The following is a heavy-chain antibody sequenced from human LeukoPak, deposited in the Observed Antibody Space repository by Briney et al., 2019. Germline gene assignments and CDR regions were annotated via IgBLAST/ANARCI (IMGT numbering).Heavy chain of an antibody. D-gene: IGHD1-26*01. V-gene: IGHV3-30-3*01. CDR1: GFTFSSYA. J-gene: IGHJ5*02. CDR3: ARDTAGGSYLPDQ. CDR2: ISYDGSNK. Sequence: PGGSLRLSCAASGFTFSSYAMHWVRQAPGKGLEWVAVISYDGSNKYYADSVKGRFTISRDNAKNSLYLQMSSLRAEDTGVYYCARDTAGGSYLPDQWGQGTLVTVSS.